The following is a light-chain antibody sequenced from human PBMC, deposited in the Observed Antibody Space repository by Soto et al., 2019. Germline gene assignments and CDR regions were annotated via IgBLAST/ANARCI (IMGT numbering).Light chain of an antibody. CDR3: QQYENWPSIT. Sequence: IVMTQSPASLPVSPGEGATLSCWASQNILTKLAWYQQKPGQAPRLLISGASTRATGIPVRFCGSGSGTEFALAISSLQSEDFAVYYCQQYENWPSITFGQGTRLEIK. CDR1: QNILTK. CDR2: GAS. V-gene: IGKV3-15*01. J-gene: IGKJ5*01.